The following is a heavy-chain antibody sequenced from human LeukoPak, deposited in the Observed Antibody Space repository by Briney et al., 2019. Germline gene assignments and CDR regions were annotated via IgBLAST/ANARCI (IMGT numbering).Heavy chain of an antibody. D-gene: IGHD5-18*01. CDR1: GFTFSSYA. V-gene: IGHV3-23*01. CDR2: ISGSGGST. CDR3: AKDPDPHSYGYSYFDY. J-gene: IGHJ4*02. Sequence: GGSLRLSCAASGFTFSSYAMSWVRQAPGKGLEWVSAISGSGGSTYYADSVKGRFTISRDNSKNTLYLQMNSLRAEDTAVYYCAKDPDPHSYGYSYFDYWGQGTLVTVSS.